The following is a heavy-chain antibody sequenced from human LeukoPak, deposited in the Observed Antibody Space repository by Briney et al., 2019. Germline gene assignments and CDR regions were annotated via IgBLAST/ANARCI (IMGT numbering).Heavy chain of an antibody. CDR2: ISWNSGSI. J-gene: IGHJ4*02. D-gene: IGHD4-17*01. CDR3: AKDRYGDYVFDY. V-gene: IGHV3-9*01. CDR1: GFTFDDYA. Sequence: GRSLRLSCAASGFTFDDYAMHWVRQAPGKGLEWVSGISWNSGSIGYADSVKGRFTISRDNSKNTLYLQMNSLRAEDTAVYYCAKDRYGDYVFDYWGQGTLVTVSS.